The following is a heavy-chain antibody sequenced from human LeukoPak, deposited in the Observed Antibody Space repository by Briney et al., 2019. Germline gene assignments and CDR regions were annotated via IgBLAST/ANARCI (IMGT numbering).Heavy chain of an antibody. CDR2: INPSGGSA. CDR3: ARESCRIAASGRGAFDV. J-gene: IGHJ3*01. CDR1: GYTLTSYF. Sequence: ASVKVSCGASGYTLTSYFLHWVRQAPGQGLEWMGIINPSGGSASYAQKFQGRVTMTSDTSTSTVYMELSSLRSEDTAIYYCARESCRIAASGRGAFDVWGQGTMVTVSS. V-gene: IGHV1-46*01. D-gene: IGHD6-13*01.